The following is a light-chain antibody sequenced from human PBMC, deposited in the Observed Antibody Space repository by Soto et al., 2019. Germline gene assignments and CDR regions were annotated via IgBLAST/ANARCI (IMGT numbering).Light chain of an antibody. V-gene: IGKV2-28*01. CDR1: QSLLHSNGYNY. CDR2: LGS. Sequence: DIVMTQTPLSLSVTPGQPASISCKSGQSLLHSNGYNYLDWYLQKPGQSPQLLIYLGSNRASGVPDRFSGSGSGTDFTLKISRVEAEDVGVYYCMQALQTPTFGQGTKVDIK. CDR3: MQALQTPT. J-gene: IGKJ1*01.